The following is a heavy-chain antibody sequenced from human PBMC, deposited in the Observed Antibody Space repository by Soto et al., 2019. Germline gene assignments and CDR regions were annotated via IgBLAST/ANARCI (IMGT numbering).Heavy chain of an antibody. CDR3: TNVLLWFGERSFDY. CDR1: GFTFSSYA. D-gene: IGHD3-10*01. V-gene: IGHV3-23*01. J-gene: IGHJ4*02. CDR2: ISGSGGST. Sequence: EVQLLESGGGLVQPGGSLRLSCAASGFTFSSYAMSWVRQAPGKGLEWVSAISGSGGSTYYADSVKGRFTISRDNSKSAMYLQMDSLRAEDTAVYYCTNVLLWFGERSFDYWGQGTLVTVSS.